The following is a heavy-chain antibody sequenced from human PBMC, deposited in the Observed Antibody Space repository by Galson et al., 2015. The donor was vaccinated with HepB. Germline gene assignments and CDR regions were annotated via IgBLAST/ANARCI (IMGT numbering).Heavy chain of an antibody. V-gene: IGHV3-30-3*01. D-gene: IGHD6-19*01. Sequence: SLRLSCAAPGFTFSSYAMRWVRQAPGKGLEWVAVISYDGSNKYYADSVKGRFTISRDNSKNTLYLQMNSLRAEDTAVYYCARDRGSSSGWWRPYYYYYGMDVWGQGTTVTVSS. CDR1: GFTFSSYA. CDR2: ISYDGSNK. CDR3: ARDRGSSSGWWRPYYYYYGMDV. J-gene: IGHJ6*02.